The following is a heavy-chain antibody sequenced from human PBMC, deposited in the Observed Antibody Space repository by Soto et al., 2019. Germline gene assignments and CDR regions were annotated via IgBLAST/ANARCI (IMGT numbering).Heavy chain of an antibody. D-gene: IGHD5-12*01. V-gene: IGHV4-30-2*06. CDR3: ARGGGYDSFDY. Sequence: QLQLQESGSGLVKTSETLSLTCTVSGASISYGGFWWAWIRQSPGKGLEWIGYISHLESTYFHPSFKSRLTMSIDRTRNQFSLKLSSVTAADMAVYYCARGGGYDSFDYWGQGVLVTVSS. CDR1: GASISYGGFW. J-gene: IGHJ4*02. CDR2: ISHLEST.